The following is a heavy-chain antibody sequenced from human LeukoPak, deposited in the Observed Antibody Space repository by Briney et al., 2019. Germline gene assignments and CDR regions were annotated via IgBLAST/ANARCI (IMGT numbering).Heavy chain of an antibody. V-gene: IGHV1-18*01. Sequence: ASVKVSCKASGYTFTSYGISWVRQAPGQGLEWMGWISAYNGNTNYAQKLQGRVTMTTDTSTSTAYMELRSLRSDDTAVYYCARSPYCSSTSCYTRGAYYGMDVWGQGTTVTVSS. CDR1: GYTFTSYG. J-gene: IGHJ6*02. D-gene: IGHD2-2*02. CDR2: ISAYNGNT. CDR3: ARSPYCSSTSCYTRGAYYGMDV.